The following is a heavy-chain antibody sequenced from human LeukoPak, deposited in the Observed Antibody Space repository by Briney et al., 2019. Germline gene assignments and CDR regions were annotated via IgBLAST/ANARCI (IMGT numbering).Heavy chain of an antibody. CDR2: INHSGST. CDR3: AREGSGSLGAFDI. CDR1: GGSFSGYY. Sequence: SETLSLTCAVYGGSFSGYYWSWIRQPPGKGLEWIGEINHSGSTNYNPSLKSRVTISVDTSKNQFSLKLSSVTAADTAVYYCAREGSGSLGAFDIWGQGTMVTVSS. D-gene: IGHD1-26*01. J-gene: IGHJ3*02. V-gene: IGHV4-34*01.